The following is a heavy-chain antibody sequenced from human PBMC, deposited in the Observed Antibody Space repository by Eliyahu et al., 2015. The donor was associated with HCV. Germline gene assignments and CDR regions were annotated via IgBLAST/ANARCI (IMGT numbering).Heavy chain of an antibody. J-gene: IGHJ3*02. Sequence: EVQLLQSGGGLVQPGGSLRLSCAASGFVFGTYAMTWIRQAPGRGLEWVSAISSSGSNTFYAESVKGRFTISRDNSRNTLSLQLDSLRVGDTALYYCARDVEQGGWDAFDIWGQGTMVTVSS. D-gene: IGHD1/OR15-1a*01. V-gene: IGHV3-23*01. CDR3: ARDVEQGGWDAFDI. CDR2: ISSSGSNT. CDR1: GFVFGTYA.